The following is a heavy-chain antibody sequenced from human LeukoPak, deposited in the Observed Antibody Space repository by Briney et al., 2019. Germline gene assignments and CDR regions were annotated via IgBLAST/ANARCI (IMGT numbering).Heavy chain of an antibody. J-gene: IGHJ6*02. V-gene: IGHV4-34*01. Sequence: NTSETLSLTCAVYGGSFSGYYWSWIRQPPGKGLEWIGEINHSGSTNYNPSLKSRVTISVDTSKNQFSLKLSSVTAADTAVYYCARALGYSYGYLDYYYYYGMDVWGQGTTVTVSS. CDR3: ARALGYSYGYLDYYYYYGMDV. D-gene: IGHD5-18*01. CDR1: GGSFSGYY. CDR2: INHSGST.